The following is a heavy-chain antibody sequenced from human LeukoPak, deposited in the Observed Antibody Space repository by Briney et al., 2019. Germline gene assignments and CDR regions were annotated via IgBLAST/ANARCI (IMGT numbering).Heavy chain of an antibody. D-gene: IGHD3-22*01. Sequence: GGSLRLSCAASGFTFSSYAMHWVRQAPGKGLEWVAVISYDGSNKYYADSVKGRFTISRDNSKNTLYLQMNSLRAEDTAVYYCARYYYDSSDPWRYFQHWGQGTLVTVSS. J-gene: IGHJ1*01. CDR2: ISYDGSNK. V-gene: IGHV3-30-3*01. CDR3: ARYYYDSSDPWRYFQH. CDR1: GFTFSSYA.